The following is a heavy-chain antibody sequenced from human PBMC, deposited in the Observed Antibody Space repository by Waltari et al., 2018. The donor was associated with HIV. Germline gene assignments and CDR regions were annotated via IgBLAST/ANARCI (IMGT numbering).Heavy chain of an antibody. J-gene: IGHJ3*02. CDR1: GFTFSNYP. D-gene: IGHD3-22*01. Sequence: EVQLVESGGGWVQPGGSLRLSCSASGFTFSNYPIHWVRQAPGKGLEYVSAITSHGKNTYYVDSVKGRFTISRDNSKNMLYLQMRSLRAEDTALYYCVKDSGYNSSGGAFDIWGQGTMVIVSS. CDR2: ITSHGKNT. CDR3: VKDSGYNSSGGAFDI. V-gene: IGHV3-64D*06.